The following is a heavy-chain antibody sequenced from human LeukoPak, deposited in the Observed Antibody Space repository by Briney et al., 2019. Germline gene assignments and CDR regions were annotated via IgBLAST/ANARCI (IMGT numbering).Heavy chain of an antibody. J-gene: IGHJ4*02. CDR3: ARYASGSYFRGIDY. Sequence: WVRQAPGKGREWIGSVYYSGSTYYNPSLKSRITISADTSKSQFSLKLSSVTAADTAVYYCARYASGSYFRGIDYWGQGTLVTVSS. V-gene: IGHV4-39*07. CDR2: VYYSGST. D-gene: IGHD1-26*01.